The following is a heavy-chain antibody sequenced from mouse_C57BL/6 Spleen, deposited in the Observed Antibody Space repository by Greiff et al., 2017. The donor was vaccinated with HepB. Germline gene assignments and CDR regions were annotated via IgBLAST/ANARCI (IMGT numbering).Heavy chain of an antibody. CDR2: IYPSSGYT. CDR1: GYTFTSYT. J-gene: IGHJ2*01. CDR3: ARSEVRLAIDY. D-gene: IGHD1-3*01. Sequence: VQLQQSGAELARPGASVKMSCKASGYTFTSYTMNWVKQRPGQGLEWIGYIYPSSGYTKYNQKFKGKATLTADKSSSAAYMQLRSLTSEDSAVYFSARSEVRLAIDYWGQGTTLTVSS. V-gene: IGHV1-4*01.